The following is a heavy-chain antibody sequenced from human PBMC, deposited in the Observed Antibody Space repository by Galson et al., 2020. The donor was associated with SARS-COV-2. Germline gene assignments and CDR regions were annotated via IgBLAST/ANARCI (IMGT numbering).Heavy chain of an antibody. CDR1: GFTFSSYG. V-gene: IGHV3-30*18. CDR2: ISYDGSNK. Sequence: GESLKISCAASGFTFSSYGMHWVRQAPGKGLEWVAVISYDGSNKYYADSVKGRFTISRDNSKNTLYLQMNSLRAEDTAVYYCAKEYGGVGATHYWGQGTLVTVSS. D-gene: IGHD1-26*01. CDR3: AKEYGGVGATHY. J-gene: IGHJ4*02.